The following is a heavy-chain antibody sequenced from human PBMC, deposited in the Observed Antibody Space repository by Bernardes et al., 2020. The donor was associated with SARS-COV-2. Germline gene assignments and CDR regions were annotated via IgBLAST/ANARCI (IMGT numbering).Heavy chain of an antibody. CDR3: TYRRGSGDYEKIFYFDY. J-gene: IGHJ4*02. Sequence: SGPTLVKPTQTLTLTCTFSGFSLSTSGVGVGWIRQPPGKALEWLALIYWDDDKRYSPSLRSRLTITKDTSKNQVVLTVTNLDPVDTATYFCTYRRGSGDYEKIFYFDYWGQGILVSVSS. D-gene: IGHD4-17*01. CDR2: IYWDDDK. CDR1: GFSLSTSGVG. V-gene: IGHV2-5*02.